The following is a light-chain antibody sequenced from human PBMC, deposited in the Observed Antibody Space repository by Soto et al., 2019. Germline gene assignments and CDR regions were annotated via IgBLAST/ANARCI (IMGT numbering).Light chain of an antibody. CDR3: QQYDGLPT. CDR1: QDISNY. Sequence: DIQMTQSPSSLSAYVGDRVTITCQASQDISNYLNWYQQKPGKAPKVLIYDASNLGTGVPSRFSGSGSGTDFTFSISSLQPEDVATYYCQQYDGLPTFGQGTRLEIK. V-gene: IGKV1-33*01. J-gene: IGKJ5*01. CDR2: DAS.